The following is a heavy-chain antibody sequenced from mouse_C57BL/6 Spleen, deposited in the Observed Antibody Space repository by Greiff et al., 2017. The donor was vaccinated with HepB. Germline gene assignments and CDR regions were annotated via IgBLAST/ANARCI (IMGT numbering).Heavy chain of an antibody. CDR2: FYPGSGSI. D-gene: IGHD2-4*01. J-gene: IGHJ4*01. CDR3: ARHPILYDYGAVDY. V-gene: IGHV1-62-2*01. Sequence: VQLQQSGAELVKPGASVKLSCKASGYTFTEYTIHWVKQRSGQGLEWIGWFYPGSGSIKYNEKFKDKATLTADKSSSTVYMELSSVTAEDSAVYFCARHPILYDYGAVDYWGQGTSVTDSS. CDR1: GYTFTEYT.